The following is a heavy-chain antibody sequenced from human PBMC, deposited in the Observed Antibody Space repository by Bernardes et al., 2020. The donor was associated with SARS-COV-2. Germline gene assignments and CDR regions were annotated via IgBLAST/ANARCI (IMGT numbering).Heavy chain of an antibody. D-gene: IGHD6-13*01. CDR3: AKDTDSSSWYPNWFDP. CDR2: FSDGGLST. V-gene: IGHV3-23*01. Sequence: GVSLRLSCAASGFTFSNYAMNWVRQAPGKGLEWVSGFSDGGLSTYYADSVKGRFTISRDNSKNTLYLQMNSLRAEDTAVYYCAKDTDSSSWYPNWFDPWGQGTLVTVSS. CDR1: GFTFSNYA. J-gene: IGHJ5*02.